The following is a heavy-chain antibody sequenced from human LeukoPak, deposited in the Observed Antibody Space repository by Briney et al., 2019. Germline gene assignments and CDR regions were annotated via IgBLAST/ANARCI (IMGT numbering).Heavy chain of an antibody. CDR1: GYTFTSYD. CDR3: ARDQEHDYGDYVRAFDI. Sequence: ASGKVSCKAAGYTFTSYDINWVRQATGQGLEWMGWMNPNSGNTGHAQKFPGRVTMTRNTSISTAYMELSSLRSEDTAVYYCARDQEHDYGDYVRAFDIWGPRDNGHRLF. CDR2: MNPNSGNT. V-gene: IGHV1-8*01. D-gene: IGHD4-17*01. J-gene: IGHJ3*02.